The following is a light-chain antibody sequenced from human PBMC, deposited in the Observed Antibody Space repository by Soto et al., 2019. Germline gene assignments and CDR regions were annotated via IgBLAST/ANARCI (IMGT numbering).Light chain of an antibody. CDR1: SSDVGGYNF. V-gene: IGLV2-8*01. Sequence: QSVLTQPPFASGSPGQSVTISCTGTSSDVGGYNFVSWYQQHPGKAPKLMIYDVTERPSGVPDRFSGSKSGNTASLTVSGLQGEDEADYYCASYAGSNIPVLFGGGTKLTVL. CDR3: ASYAGSNIPVL. CDR2: DVT. J-gene: IGLJ2*01.